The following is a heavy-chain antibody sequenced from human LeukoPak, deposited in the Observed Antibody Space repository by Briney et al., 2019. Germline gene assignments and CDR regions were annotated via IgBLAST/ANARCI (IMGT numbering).Heavy chain of an antibody. V-gene: IGHV4-4*07. J-gene: IGHJ6*03. D-gene: IGHD2-2*01. Sequence: SETLSLTCTVSGGSISSYYWSWIRQPAGKGLEWIGRIYTRGSTNYNPSLKSRVTMSVDTSKNQFSLKLSSVTAADTAVYYCARGVVVPAARGYYYYYMDVWGKGTTVTVSS. CDR1: GGSISSYY. CDR2: IYTRGST. CDR3: ARGVVVPAARGYYYYYMDV.